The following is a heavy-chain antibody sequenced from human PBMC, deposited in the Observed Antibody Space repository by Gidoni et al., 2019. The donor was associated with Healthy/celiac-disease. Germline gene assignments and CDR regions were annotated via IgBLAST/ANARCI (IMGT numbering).Heavy chain of an antibody. CDR2: INHSGST. CDR1: GGSFSGYY. J-gene: IGHJ6*02. Sequence: QVQLQQWGAGLLKPSETLSLTCAVYGGSFSGYYWSWIRQPPGKGLEWIGEINHSGSTNYNPSLKSRVTISVDTSKNQFSLKLSSVTAADTAVYYCARGVPRYCSSTSCPHHYYYYGMDVWGQGTTVTVSS. D-gene: IGHD2-2*01. CDR3: ARGVPRYCSSTSCPHHYYYYGMDV. V-gene: IGHV4-34*01.